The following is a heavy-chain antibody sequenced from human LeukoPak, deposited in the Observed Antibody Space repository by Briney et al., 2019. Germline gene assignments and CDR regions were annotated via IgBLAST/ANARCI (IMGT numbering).Heavy chain of an antibody. CDR3: ARGGSGAYCPGF. V-gene: IGHV1-18*01. J-gene: IGHJ4*02. Sequence: AAVKVSCETSGYTLTNNAITWVPEAPGQGREWMGWIGTYSGNKNLAQKFQGRVTMTTDTPTSTAYMELKSLRSDEPSEYFCARGGSGAYCPGFWGQGTLVIVSS. CDR2: IGTYSGNK. CDR1: GYTLTNNA. D-gene: IGHD3-10*01.